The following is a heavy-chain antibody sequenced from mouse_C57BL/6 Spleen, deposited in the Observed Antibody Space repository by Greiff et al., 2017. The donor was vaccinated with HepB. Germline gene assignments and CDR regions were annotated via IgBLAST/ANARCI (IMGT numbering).Heavy chain of an antibody. Sequence: QVQLQQSGAELARPGASVKLSCKASGYTFTSYGISWVKQRTGQGLEWIGEIYPRSGNTYYNEKFKGKATLTADKSSSTAYMGLRRLTSEDSAVYFCARKDYGSSYRYYFDYWGQGTTLTVSS. D-gene: IGHD1-1*01. J-gene: IGHJ2*01. CDR1: GYTFTSYG. CDR3: ARKDYGSSYRYYFDY. V-gene: IGHV1-81*01. CDR2: IYPRSGNT.